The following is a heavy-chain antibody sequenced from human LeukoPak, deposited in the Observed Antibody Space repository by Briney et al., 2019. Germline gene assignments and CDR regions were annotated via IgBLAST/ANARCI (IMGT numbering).Heavy chain of an antibody. V-gene: IGHV4-39*01. J-gene: IGHJ4*02. CDR3: ATRYCSGGRCYAVDY. CDR2: IYYSGST. Sequence: PSETLSLICTVSGGSISSSSYYWGWMRQPPGMGLEWIGSIYYSGSTYYNPSLKSRVTISVDTSKNQFSLKLSSVTAANTAVYYCATRYCSGGRCYAVDYWGQGTLVTVSS. D-gene: IGHD2-15*01. CDR1: GGSISSSSYY.